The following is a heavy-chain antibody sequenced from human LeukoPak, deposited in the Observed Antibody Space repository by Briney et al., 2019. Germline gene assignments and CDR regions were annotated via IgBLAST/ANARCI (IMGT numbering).Heavy chain of an antibody. CDR1: GVIVSRNF. CDR2: MYAGGTT. V-gene: IGHV3-53*01. CDR3: ARGSGSGWPLDR. J-gene: IGHJ5*02. Sequence: PGGSVRLSCAASGVIVSRNFMSWVRQATEKGLQWVAIMYAGGTTDYSDSVRGRFHISRDSSNNTLSLQINSLRAEDTAVYYCARGSGSGWPLDRWGQGALVTVSS. D-gene: IGHD6-19*01.